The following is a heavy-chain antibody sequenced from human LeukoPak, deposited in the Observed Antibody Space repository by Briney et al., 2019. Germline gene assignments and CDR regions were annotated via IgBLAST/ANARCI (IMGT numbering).Heavy chain of an antibody. CDR3: ARDLELGELLYASFLDY. D-gene: IGHD3-10*01. CDR2: ISYDGSNK. J-gene: IGHJ4*02. V-gene: IGHV3-30-3*01. Sequence: PGGSLRLSCAASGFTFSSYAMHWVRQAPGKGLEWVAVISYDGSNKYYADSVKGRFTISRDNSKNTLYLQMNSLRAEDTAVYYCARDLELGELLYASFLDYWGQGTLVTVSS. CDR1: GFTFSSYA.